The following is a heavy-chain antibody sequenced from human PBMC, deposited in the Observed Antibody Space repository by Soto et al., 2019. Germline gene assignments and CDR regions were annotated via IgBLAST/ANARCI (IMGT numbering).Heavy chain of an antibody. CDR3: AHDKSSGWVLGYFQH. CDR1: GFTFSSYG. J-gene: IGHJ1*01. CDR2: ISYDGSNK. V-gene: IGHV3-30*18. D-gene: IGHD6-19*01. Sequence: QVQLVESGGGVVQPGRSLRLSCAASGFTFSSYGMHWVRQAPGTGLEGVAVISYDGSNKYYADSVKGRFTISRDNSKNTLYLQMNRLRAEDTSVYYCAHDKSSGWVLGYFQHWGQGTLVTVSS.